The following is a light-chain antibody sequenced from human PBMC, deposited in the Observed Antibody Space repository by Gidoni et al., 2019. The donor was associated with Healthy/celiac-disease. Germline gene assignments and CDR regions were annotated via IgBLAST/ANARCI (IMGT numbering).Light chain of an antibody. J-gene: IGKJ4*01. Sequence: EIVLTQSPATLSLSPGERATLSCRASQGVSSYLAWYQQTPGQAPRLLIYDASNRATGIQARFSGSGPGTDFTLTISSLEPEDFAVYYCQQRSNWLTFGGGTKVEIK. V-gene: IGKV3D-11*01. CDR3: QQRSNWLT. CDR1: QGVSSY. CDR2: DAS.